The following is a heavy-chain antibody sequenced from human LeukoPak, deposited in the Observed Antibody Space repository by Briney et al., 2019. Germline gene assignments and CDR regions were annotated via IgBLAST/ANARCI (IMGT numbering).Heavy chain of an antibody. V-gene: IGHV3-21*01. CDR1: GFTVSSNY. D-gene: IGHD2-2*01. CDR2: ISSSNSYI. Sequence: GGSLRLSCAASGFTVSSNYMSWVRQAPGKGLEWVSSISSSNSYIYYADSVKGRFTISRDNAKNSLYLQMNSLRAEDTAVYYCARLLGYCSSTSCYGEGLGYWGQGTLVTVSS. CDR3: ARLLGYCSSTSCYGEGLGY. J-gene: IGHJ4*02.